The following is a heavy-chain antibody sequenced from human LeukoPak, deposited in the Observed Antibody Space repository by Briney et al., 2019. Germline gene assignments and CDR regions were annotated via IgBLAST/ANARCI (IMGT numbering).Heavy chain of an antibody. Sequence: SETLSLTCTVSGVSISSYYWSWIRQPPGKGLEWIGYIYYSGSTNYNPSLKSRVNISVDTSKNQFSLKLSSVTAADTAVYYCARYDVVEGYYFDYWGQGTLVTVSS. CDR1: GVSISSYY. J-gene: IGHJ4*02. V-gene: IGHV4-59*01. D-gene: IGHD2-21*01. CDR2: IYYSGST. CDR3: ARYDVVEGYYFDY.